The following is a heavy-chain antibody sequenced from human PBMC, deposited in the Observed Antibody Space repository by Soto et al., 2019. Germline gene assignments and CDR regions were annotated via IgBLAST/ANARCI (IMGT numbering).Heavy chain of an antibody. D-gene: IGHD6-13*01. CDR1: GFTFSSYG. V-gene: IGHV3-30*03. Sequence: SLRLSCAASGFTFSSYGMHWVRQAPGKGLEWVAVISYDGSNKYYADSVKGRFTISRDNSKNTLYLQMNSLRAEDTAVYYCARVRSSSWYANYYYGMDVWGQGTTVTVSS. CDR3: ARVRSSSWYANYYYGMDV. CDR2: ISYDGSNK. J-gene: IGHJ6*02.